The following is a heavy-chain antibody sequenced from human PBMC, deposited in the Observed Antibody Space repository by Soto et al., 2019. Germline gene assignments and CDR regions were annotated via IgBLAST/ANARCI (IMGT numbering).Heavy chain of an antibody. D-gene: IGHD2-2*01. J-gene: IGHJ6*03. V-gene: IGHV3-48*01. Sequence: GGSLRLSCAASGFTFSSYSINWVRQAPGKGLEWLSYISSTSSTIYYADSVQGRFTISRDNAKNSLYLQMNSLRAEDTAVYYCARDSVAMNSYYYYMDVWGKGTMVTVSS. CDR2: ISSTSSTI. CDR1: GFTFSSYS. CDR3: ARDSVAMNSYYYYMDV.